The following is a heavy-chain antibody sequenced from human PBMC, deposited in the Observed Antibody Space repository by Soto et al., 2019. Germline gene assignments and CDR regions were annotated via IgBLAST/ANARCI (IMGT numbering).Heavy chain of an antibody. J-gene: IGHJ4*02. Sequence: EVQLVESGRGLVQPGGSLRLSCAASGFTLSSYSMNWVRQAPGKGLEWVSYISSSSSTIYYADSVKGRFTISRDNAKNSLYLQMNSLRAEDTAVYYCARDRGGLLWFGELLSALDYWGQGTLVTVSS. V-gene: IGHV3-48*01. CDR3: ARDRGGLLWFGELLSALDY. CDR1: GFTLSSYS. D-gene: IGHD3-10*01. CDR2: ISSSSSTI.